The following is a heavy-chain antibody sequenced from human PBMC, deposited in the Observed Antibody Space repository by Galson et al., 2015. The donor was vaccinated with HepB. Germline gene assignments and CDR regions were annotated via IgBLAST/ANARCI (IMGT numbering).Heavy chain of an antibody. CDR2: ISSSSSYT. V-gene: IGHV3-11*03. CDR3: ARPLIAAAGKDVGY. CDR1: GFTFSDYY. Sequence: SLRLSCAASGFTFSDYYMSWIRQAPGKGLEWVSYISSSSSYTNYADSVKGRFTISRDNAKNSLYLQMNSLRAEDTAVYYCARPLIAAAGKDVGYWGQGTLVTVSS. D-gene: IGHD6-13*01. J-gene: IGHJ4*02.